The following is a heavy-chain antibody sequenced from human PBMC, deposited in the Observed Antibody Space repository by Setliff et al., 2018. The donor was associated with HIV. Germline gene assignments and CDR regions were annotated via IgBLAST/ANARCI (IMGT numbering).Heavy chain of an antibody. CDR3: ARDYYGSSGYIFFPGLPDY. V-gene: IGHV1-2*02. CDR1: GYTLTGYY. D-gene: IGHD3-22*01. Sequence: ASVKVSCKASGYTLTGYYMHWVRQAPGQGLEWMGWINPNNGGTNYAQKFQGRVTMTRDTSISTAYMELSRLRSDDTAVYYCARDYYGSSGYIFFPGLPDYWGQGTLVTVSS. J-gene: IGHJ4*02. CDR2: INPNNGGT.